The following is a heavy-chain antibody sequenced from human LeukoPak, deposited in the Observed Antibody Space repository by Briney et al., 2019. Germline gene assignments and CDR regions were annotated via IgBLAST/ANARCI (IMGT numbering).Heavy chain of an antibody. Sequence: SETLSLTCTLSGGSISSYYLSWIRQPPGKGLEWIGYIYYSGSTNYNPSLKSRVTISLDTSKNHFSLKLTSVTAADTAVYYCARASSSSPYYFDYWGQGTLVTVSS. CDR3: ARASSSSPYYFDY. CDR2: IYYSGST. J-gene: IGHJ4*02. CDR1: GGSISSYY. D-gene: IGHD2-2*01. V-gene: IGHV4-59*01.